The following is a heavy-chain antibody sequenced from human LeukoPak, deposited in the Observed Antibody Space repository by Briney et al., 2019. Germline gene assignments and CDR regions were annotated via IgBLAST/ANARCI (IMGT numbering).Heavy chain of an antibody. V-gene: IGHV1-18*04. CDR2: ISAYNGNT. J-gene: IGHJ4*02. CDR3: ARSGLWFGESKYYFDY. Sequence: ASVNVSCKASGYTFTSYGISWVRQAPGQGLEWMGWISAYNGNTNYAQKLQGRVTMTTDTSTSTAYMELRSLRSDDTAVYYCARSGLWFGESKYYFDYWGQGTLVTVSS. CDR1: GYTFTSYG. D-gene: IGHD3-10*01.